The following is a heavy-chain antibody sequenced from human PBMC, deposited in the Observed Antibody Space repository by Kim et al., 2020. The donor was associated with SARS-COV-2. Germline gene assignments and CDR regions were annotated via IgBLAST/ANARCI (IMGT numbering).Heavy chain of an antibody. Sequence: AQKFQGRRTITAEESTSTAYMELSSLRSEDTAVYYCAIVPPKIPAALDYWGQGTLVTVSS. D-gene: IGHD2-2*01. J-gene: IGHJ4*02. CDR3: AIVPPKIPAALDY. V-gene: IGHV1-69*01.